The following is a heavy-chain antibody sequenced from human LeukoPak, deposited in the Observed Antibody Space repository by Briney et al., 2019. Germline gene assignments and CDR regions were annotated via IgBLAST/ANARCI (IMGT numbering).Heavy chain of an antibody. CDR2: IIPILGIA. D-gene: IGHD5-12*01. J-gene: IGHJ6*02. Sequence: GASVKVSCKASGGTFSSYAISWVRQAPGQGLEWMGRIIPILGIANYAQKFQGRVTITADKSTSTAYMELSSLRSEDTAVYYCASHMSSGGGYDSEYYYGMDVWGQGTTVTVSS. V-gene: IGHV1-69*04. CDR3: ASHMSSGGGYDSEYYYGMDV. CDR1: GGTFSSYA.